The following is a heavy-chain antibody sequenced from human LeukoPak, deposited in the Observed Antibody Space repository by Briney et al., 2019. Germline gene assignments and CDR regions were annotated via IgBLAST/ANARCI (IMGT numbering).Heavy chain of an antibody. CDR3: ARGHLGELSRYFDY. CDR2: IYYSGST. Sequence: KPSETLSLTCTVSGGSISSYYWSWIRQPPGKGLEWIGYIYYSGSTNYNPSLKSRVTISVDTSKNQFSLKLSSVTAADTAVYYCARGHLGELSRYFDYWGQGTLVTVSS. D-gene: IGHD3-16*02. V-gene: IGHV4-59*01. CDR1: GGSISSYY. J-gene: IGHJ4*02.